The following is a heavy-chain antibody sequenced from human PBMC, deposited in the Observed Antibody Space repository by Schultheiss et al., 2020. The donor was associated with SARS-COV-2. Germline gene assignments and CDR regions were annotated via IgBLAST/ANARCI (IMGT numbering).Heavy chain of an antibody. CDR2: MYYSGST. D-gene: IGHD3-22*01. Sequence: SETLSLTCTVSGGSISSYYWSWIRQPPGKGLEWIGYMYYSGSTYYNPSLKSRVTISVDTSKNQFSLKLSSVTAADTAVYYCATVITTRFDIWGQGTMVTVSS. J-gene: IGHJ3*02. CDR3: ATVITTRFDI. V-gene: IGHV4-59*04. CDR1: GGSISSYY.